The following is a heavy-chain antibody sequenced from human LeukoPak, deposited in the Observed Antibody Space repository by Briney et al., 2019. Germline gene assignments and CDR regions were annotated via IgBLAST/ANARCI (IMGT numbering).Heavy chain of an antibody. CDR3: AGDYGDYYFDY. CDR1: GGSINSTSNH. Sequence: SETLSLTCTVSGGSINSTSNHWGWIRQPPGKGLEWIGSIYYSGSTSYNPSLKSRVTISVDTSKNQFSLKLSSVTAADTAVYFCAGDYGDYYFDYWGQGTLVTVSS. CDR2: IYYSGST. V-gene: IGHV4-39*07. D-gene: IGHD4-17*01. J-gene: IGHJ4*02.